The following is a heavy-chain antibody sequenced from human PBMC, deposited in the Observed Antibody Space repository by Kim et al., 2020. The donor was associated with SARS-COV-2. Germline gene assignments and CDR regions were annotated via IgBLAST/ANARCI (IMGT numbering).Heavy chain of an antibody. D-gene: IGHD5-12*01. CDR1: GFTFSSYG. V-gene: IGHV3-30*18. J-gene: IGHJ4*02. CDR3: AKLPAKVATTTIDY. CDR2: ISYDGSNK. Sequence: GGSLRLSCAASGFTFSSYGMHWVRQAPGKGLEWVAVISYDGSNKYYADSVKGRFTISRDNSKNTLYLQMNSLRAEDTAVYYCAKLPAKVATTTIDYWGQG.